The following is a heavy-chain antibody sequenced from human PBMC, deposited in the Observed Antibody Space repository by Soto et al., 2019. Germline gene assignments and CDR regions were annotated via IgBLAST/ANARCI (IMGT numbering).Heavy chain of an antibody. CDR3: ARDSYDSTLPYYYGMDV. CDR1: GGAVSSCY. D-gene: IGHD3-22*01. V-gene: IGHV4-59*02. Sequence: XTLSLPCTVSGGAVSSCYWSWIRQPPGKGLEWIGYIYYSGSTNYNPSLKSRVTISVDTSKNQFSLKLSSVNAADTAVYYCARDSYDSTLPYYYGMDVWGQGTTVTVS. J-gene: IGHJ6*02. CDR2: IYYSGST.